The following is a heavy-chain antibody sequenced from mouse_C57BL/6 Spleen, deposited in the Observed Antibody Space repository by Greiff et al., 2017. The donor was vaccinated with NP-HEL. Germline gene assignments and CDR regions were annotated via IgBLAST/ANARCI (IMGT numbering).Heavy chain of an antibody. CDR1: GYSITSGYY. D-gene: IGHD2-5*01. V-gene: IGHV3-6*01. J-gene: IGHJ1*03. Sequence: EVKLQESGPGLVKPSQSLSLTCSVTGYSITSGYYWNWIRQFPGNKLEWMGYISYDGSNNYNPSLKNRISITRDTSKNQFFLKLNSVTTEDTATYYCASYSNQIYWYFDVWGIGTTVTVSS. CDR2: ISYDGSN. CDR3: ASYSNQIYWYFDV.